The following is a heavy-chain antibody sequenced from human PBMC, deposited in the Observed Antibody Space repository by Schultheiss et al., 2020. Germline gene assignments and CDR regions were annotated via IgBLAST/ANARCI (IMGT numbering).Heavy chain of an antibody. CDR2: ISWNSGSI. CDR1: GFTFDDYA. V-gene: IGHV3-9*01. Sequence: SLKISCAASGFTFDDYAMHWVRQAPGKGLEWVSGISWNSGSIGYADSVKGRFTISRDNSKNTLYLQMNSLRPEDTAVYYCAREVGIPAATNWFDPWGQGALVTVSS. CDR3: AREVGIPAATNWFDP. D-gene: IGHD2-2*01. J-gene: IGHJ5*02.